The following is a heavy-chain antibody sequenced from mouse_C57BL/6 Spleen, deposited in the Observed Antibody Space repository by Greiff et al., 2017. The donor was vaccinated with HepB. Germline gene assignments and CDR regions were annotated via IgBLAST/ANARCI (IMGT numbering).Heavy chain of an antibody. CDR2: IRSKSNNYAT. D-gene: IGHD1-1*01. CDR3: VRGVIGVDY. CDR1: GFSFNTYA. Sequence: EVMLVESGGGLVQPKGSLKLSCAASGFSFNTYAMNWVRQAPGKGLEWVARIRSKSNNYATYYADSVKDRFTISRDDSESMLYLQMNNLKTEDTAMYYGVRGVIGVDYWGQGTSVTVSS. J-gene: IGHJ4*01. V-gene: IGHV10-1*01.